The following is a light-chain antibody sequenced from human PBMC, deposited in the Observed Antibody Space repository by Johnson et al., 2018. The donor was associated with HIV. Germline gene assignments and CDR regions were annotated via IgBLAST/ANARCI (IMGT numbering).Light chain of an antibody. CDR1: SSNIGNNY. CDR2: DNN. J-gene: IGLJ1*01. CDR3: GTWDSLLSALV. V-gene: IGLV1-51*01. Sequence: QSVLTQPPSVSAAPGQKVTISCSGSSSNIGNNYVSWYQQLPGTAPKLLIYDNNKRPSGIPDRFSGSKSGTSATLGITGLQTGDEADYSCGTWDSLLSALVVRTGTKVTAL.